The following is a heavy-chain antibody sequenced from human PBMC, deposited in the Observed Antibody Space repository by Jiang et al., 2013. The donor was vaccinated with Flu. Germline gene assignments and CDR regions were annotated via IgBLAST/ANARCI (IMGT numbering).Heavy chain of an antibody. D-gene: IGHD4-17*01. J-gene: IGHJ6*02. Sequence: PGLVKPSETLSLTCTVSGGSISSYYWSWIRQPPGKGLEWIGYIYYSGSTNYNPSLKSRVTISVDTSKNQFSLKLSSVTAADTAVYYCARLLRSVTTDYYYGTDVWGQGTTVTVSS. V-gene: IGHV4-59*01. CDR2: IYYSGST. CDR1: GGSISSYY. CDR3: ARLLRSVTTDYYYGTDV.